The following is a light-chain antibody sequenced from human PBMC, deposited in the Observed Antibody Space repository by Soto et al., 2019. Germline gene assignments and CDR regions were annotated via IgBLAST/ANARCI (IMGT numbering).Light chain of an antibody. CDR2: EVS. J-gene: IGLJ1*01. CDR3: SSYTSSGTPLV. Sequence: QSALTQPASVSGSPGQSITISCTGTSSDVGGYNYVSWYQQHPGKAPKLMIYEVSDRPSGVSNRFSGSKSGNTASLTISGLQAEDEADYYCSSYTSSGTPLVFGTGTKLTVL. V-gene: IGLV2-14*01. CDR1: SSDVGGYNY.